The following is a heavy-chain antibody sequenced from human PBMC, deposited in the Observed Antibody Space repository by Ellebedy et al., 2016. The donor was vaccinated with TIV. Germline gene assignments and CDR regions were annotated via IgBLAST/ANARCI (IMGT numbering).Heavy chain of an antibody. CDR1: GGSISSSGYY. D-gene: IGHD2-2*01. J-gene: IGHJ4*02. CDR3: ARLATAAAAFDY. CDR2: IYFSGST. V-gene: IGHV4-39*01. Sequence: MPSETLSLTCTVSGGSISSSGYYWAWIRQPPGKGLEGIGYIYFSGSTYYNPSLKSRVAISVDTSKNQFSLKLTSVTSADTAIYYCARLATAAAAFDYWGQGTLVTVSS.